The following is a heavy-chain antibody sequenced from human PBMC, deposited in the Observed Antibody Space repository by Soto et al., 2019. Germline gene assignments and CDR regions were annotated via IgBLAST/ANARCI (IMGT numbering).Heavy chain of an antibody. CDR3: AKGGNDDFLSGSRPTAAF. J-gene: IGHJ3*01. Sequence: PGWSLRLSCSASGLTLSTYAMSWVRQAPGKGLEWVSAISGSGGSTYYADSVKGRFTISRDNSKNTLYLQMNSLRTEDTAVYYCAKGGNDDFLSGSRPTAAF. CDR2: ISGSGGST. CDR1: GLTLSTYA. V-gene: IGHV3-23*01. D-gene: IGHD3-3*01.